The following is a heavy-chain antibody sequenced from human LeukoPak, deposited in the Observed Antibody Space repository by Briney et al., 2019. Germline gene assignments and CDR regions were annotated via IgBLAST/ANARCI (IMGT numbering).Heavy chain of an antibody. V-gene: IGHV1-18*01. Sequence: ASVKVSCKASGYTFTSYGISWVRQAPGQGLEWMGWISAYNGNTNYAQKLQGRVTMTTDTSTSTAYMELRSLRSDDTAVYYCARNLCSSTSCWMRRGLYFDYWGQGTLVTVSS. CDR1: GYTFTSYG. J-gene: IGHJ4*02. CDR3: ARNLCSSTSCWMRRGLYFDY. D-gene: IGHD2-2*01. CDR2: ISAYNGNT.